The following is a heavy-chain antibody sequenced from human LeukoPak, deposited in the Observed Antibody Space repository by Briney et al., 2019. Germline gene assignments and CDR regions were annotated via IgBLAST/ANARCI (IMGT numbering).Heavy chain of an antibody. CDR2: IIPIFGTA. D-gene: IGHD2-2*01. CDR3: ASKIVVVPAADYYYYYMDV. J-gene: IGHJ6*03. CDR1: GYTFTSYA. Sequence: GASVKVSCKASGYTFTSYAMNWVRQAPGQGLEWMGGIIPIFGTASYAQKFQGRVTITADESTSTAYMELSSLRSEDTAVYYCASKIVVVPAADYYYYYMDVWGKGTTVTVSS. V-gene: IGHV1-69*13.